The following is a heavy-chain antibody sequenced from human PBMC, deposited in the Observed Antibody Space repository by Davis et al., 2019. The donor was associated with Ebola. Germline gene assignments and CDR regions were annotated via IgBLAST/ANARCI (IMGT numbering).Heavy chain of an antibody. CDR1: GGSISSYY. CDR2: IYYSGSP. D-gene: IGHD3-3*01. Sequence: SETLSPTCTLSGGSISSYYWSCTRPPPGKGLEWNGYIYYSGSPNNNPSLKSRVTISVDTSKNQFSLKLGSVTAADTAVYSCARVGYDFWSGYYTGNWFDPWGQGTLVTVSS. J-gene: IGHJ5*02. CDR3: ARVGYDFWSGYYTGNWFDP. V-gene: IGHV4-59*01.